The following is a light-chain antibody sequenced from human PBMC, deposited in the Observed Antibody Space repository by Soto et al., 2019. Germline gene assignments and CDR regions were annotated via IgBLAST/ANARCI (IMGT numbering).Light chain of an antibody. CDR3: LQHNSSPRT. CDR1: QDIRND. V-gene: IGKV1-17*01. J-gene: IGKJ1*01. CDR2: AVS. Sequence: DIQMTQSPSSLSASVGDRVTITCRASQDIRNDLGWYQQKPGKAPERLMYAVSTLGSGVPLRFSGSGSGTEFTLTINGLQPEDFATYYCLQHNSSPRTFGQGTKVEIK.